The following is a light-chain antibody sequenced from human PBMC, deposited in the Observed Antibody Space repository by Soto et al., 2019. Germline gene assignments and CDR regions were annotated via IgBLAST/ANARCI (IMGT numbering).Light chain of an antibody. CDR3: QQRSNWPSIT. CDR2: DAS. V-gene: IGKV3-11*01. J-gene: IGKJ5*01. CDR1: QSVSSY. Sequence: EIVLTQSPATLSLAPGEGATLSCRASQSVSSYLAWYQQKPGQAPRLLIYDASNRATGIPARFSGSGSGTDFTLTINSLEPEDSAVYYCQQRSNWPSITFGQGTPLEIK.